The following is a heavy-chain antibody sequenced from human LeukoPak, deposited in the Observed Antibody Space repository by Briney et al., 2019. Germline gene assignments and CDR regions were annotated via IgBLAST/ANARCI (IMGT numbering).Heavy chain of an antibody. D-gene: IGHD5-18*01. V-gene: IGHV1-69*06. CDR2: IIPIFGTA. J-gene: IGHJ6*03. CDR3: ARDLGDTAMDYYYYMDV. CDR1: GYTFTGYY. Sequence: GASVKVSCKASGYTFTGYYIHWVRQAPGQGLEWMGGIIPIFGTANYAQKFQGRVTITADKSTSTAYMELSSLRSEDTAVYYCARDLGDTAMDYYYYMDVWGKGTTVTVSS.